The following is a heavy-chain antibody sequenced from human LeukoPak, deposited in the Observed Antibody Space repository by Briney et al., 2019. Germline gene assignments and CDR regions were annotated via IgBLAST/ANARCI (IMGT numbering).Heavy chain of an antibody. J-gene: IGHJ5*02. D-gene: IGHD6-13*01. V-gene: IGHV1-69*05. Sequence: SVKVSCKASGGTFSSYAISWVRQAPGQGLEWMGGIIPIFGTANYAQKFQGRVTITTDESTSTAYMELSSLRSEDTAVYYCARDAPPDTIAPDPWGQGTLVTVSS. CDR3: ARDAPPDTIAPDP. CDR2: IIPIFGTA. CDR1: GGTFSSYA.